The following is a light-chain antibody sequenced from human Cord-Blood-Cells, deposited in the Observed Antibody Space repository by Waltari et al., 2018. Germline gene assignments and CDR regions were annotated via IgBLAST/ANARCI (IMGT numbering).Light chain of an antibody. Sequence: DIVMTQSPDSLAVSLGERATINCKSSQSVLSSSNNKNYLAWYQQKPGQPPKLLIYWASTRESVVPDRFSGSGSGTDFTLTISSLQAEDVAVYYCQQYYSTPWTFGQGTKVEIK. CDR2: WAS. CDR3: QQYYSTPWT. V-gene: IGKV4-1*01. J-gene: IGKJ1*01. CDR1: QSVLSSSNNKNY.